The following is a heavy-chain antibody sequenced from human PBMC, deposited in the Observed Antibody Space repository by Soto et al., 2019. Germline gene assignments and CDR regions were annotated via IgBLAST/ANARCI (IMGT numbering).Heavy chain of an antibody. D-gene: IGHD3-22*01. J-gene: IGHJ4*02. V-gene: IGHV3-11*06. CDR3: ARATGYYHTSGSDS. CDR1: GFTFSDYY. Sequence: GGSLRLSCAASGFTFSDYYMSWIRQAPGKGLEWISYISSNSNYKNHADSVRGRFTISRDNAKNSLYLQMNGLRAEDTAVYYCARATGYYHTSGSDSWGQGALVTVSS. CDR2: ISSNSNYK.